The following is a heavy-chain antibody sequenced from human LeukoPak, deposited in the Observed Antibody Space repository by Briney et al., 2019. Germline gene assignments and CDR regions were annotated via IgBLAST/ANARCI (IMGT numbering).Heavy chain of an antibody. CDR1: GNTFTSYG. Sequence: ASVKVSSKASGNTFTSYGISWVRQAPGQGLEWMGWISAYNGKTNYAQKLQGRVTMTTDTSRSTAYMELRSLRSDDRTVYYCARVHVDGTTAWFDPWGQGTLFTVSS. V-gene: IGHV1-18*01. D-gene: IGHD1-14*01. J-gene: IGHJ5*02. CDR3: ARVHVDGTTAWFDP. CDR2: ISAYNGKT.